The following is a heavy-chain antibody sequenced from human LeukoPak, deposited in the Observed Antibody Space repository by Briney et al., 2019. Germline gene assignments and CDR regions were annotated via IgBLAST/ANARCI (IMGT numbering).Heavy chain of an antibody. CDR2: TGSTGVST. J-gene: IGHJ4*02. Sequence: GGSLRLSCAASGFTFSSYAMNWVRQAPGKGLEWVSGTGSTGVSTYYADSVKGRFTISRDNSKNTLYLQMNSLRAEDTAVYYCAKLVAVVAATGGGNVDYWGQGTLVTVSS. CDR3: AKLVAVVAATGGGNVDY. CDR1: GFTFSSYA. D-gene: IGHD2-15*01. V-gene: IGHV3-23*01.